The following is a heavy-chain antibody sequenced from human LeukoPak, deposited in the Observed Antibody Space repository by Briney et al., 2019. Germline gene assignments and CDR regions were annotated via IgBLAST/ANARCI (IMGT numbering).Heavy chain of an antibody. Sequence: GASVKVSCKASGYTFTSYDINWVRQATGQGLEGMGWMNPNSGNTGYAQKFQGRVTITRNTSISTAYMELSSLRSEDTAVYYCARGLWIQLWLVRDAFDIWGQGTMVTVSS. J-gene: IGHJ3*02. CDR1: GYTFTSYD. CDR2: MNPNSGNT. CDR3: ARGLWIQLWLVRDAFDI. D-gene: IGHD5-18*01. V-gene: IGHV1-8*03.